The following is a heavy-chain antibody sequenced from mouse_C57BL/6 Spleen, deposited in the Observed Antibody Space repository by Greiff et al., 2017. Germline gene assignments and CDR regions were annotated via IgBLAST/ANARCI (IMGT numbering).Heavy chain of an antibody. D-gene: IGHD1-1*01. CDR1: GYTFTTYP. CDR2: FHPYNDDT. CDR3: AANYYGSLYAMDY. Sequence: QVQLKASGAELVKPGASVTMSCKASGYTFTTYPIEWMKQNHGKSLEWIGNFHPYNDDTKYNEKFKGKATLTVEKSSSTVYLELSRLTSDDSAVYYCAANYYGSLYAMDYWGQGTSRTVSS. J-gene: IGHJ4*01. V-gene: IGHV1-47*01.